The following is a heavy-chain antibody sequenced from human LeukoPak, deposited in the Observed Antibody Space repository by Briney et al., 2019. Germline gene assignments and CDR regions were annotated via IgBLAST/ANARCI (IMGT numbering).Heavy chain of an antibody. V-gene: IGHV4-39*01. CDR1: GGSISSSSYY. CDR3: ARRVVDVIAIDY. CDR2: IYYSGST. D-gene: IGHD2-21*01. J-gene: IGHJ4*02. Sequence: SETLSLTCTVSGGSISSSSYYWGWIRQPPGKGLDWIGSIYYSGSTYYNPSLKSRVTICVDTSKNQFSLKLSSVTAADTAVYYCARRVVDVIAIDYWGQGTLVTVSS.